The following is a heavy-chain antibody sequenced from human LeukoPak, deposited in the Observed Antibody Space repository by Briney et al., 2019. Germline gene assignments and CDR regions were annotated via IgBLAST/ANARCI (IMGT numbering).Heavy chain of an antibody. Sequence: GGSLRLSCAASGFTFSSYTMHWVRQAPGKGLECVAVISYDGINKYYADSVKGRFTISRDNSKNTLYLQMNSLRVEDTAVYYCARPGSGGSLDYWGQGTLVTVSS. CDR3: ARPGSGGSLDY. J-gene: IGHJ4*02. D-gene: IGHD2-8*02. V-gene: IGHV3-30-3*01. CDR2: ISYDGINK. CDR1: GFTFSSYT.